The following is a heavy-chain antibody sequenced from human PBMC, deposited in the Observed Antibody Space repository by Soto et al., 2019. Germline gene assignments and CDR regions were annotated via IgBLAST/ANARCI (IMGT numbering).Heavy chain of an antibody. CDR1: GYTFTGYY. CDR3: ARDRVSGTRRPNNWFDP. D-gene: IGHD1-26*01. V-gene: IGHV1-2*02. Sequence: GASVKVSCKASGYTFTGYYMHWVRQAPVQGLEWMGWINPNSGGTNSAQKFQGRVTMTRDTSISTAYTELSRLRSDDTAVYYCARDRVSGTRRPNNWFDPWGQGTLVTVSS. CDR2: INPNSGGT. J-gene: IGHJ5*02.